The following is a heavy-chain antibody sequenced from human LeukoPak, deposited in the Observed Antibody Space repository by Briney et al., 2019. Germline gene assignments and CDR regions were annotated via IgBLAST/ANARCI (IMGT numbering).Heavy chain of an antibody. J-gene: IGHJ4*02. CDR2: IYYSGST. Sequence: SETLSLTCTVSGGSISSYYWSWIRQPPGKGLEGIGYIYYSGSTNYNPSLKSRVTISVDTSKNQFSLKLSSVTAADTAVYYCARHTPLYGSGSYTFDYWGQGTLVIVSS. D-gene: IGHD3-10*01. CDR3: ARHTPLYGSGSYTFDY. CDR1: GGSISSYY. V-gene: IGHV4-59*08.